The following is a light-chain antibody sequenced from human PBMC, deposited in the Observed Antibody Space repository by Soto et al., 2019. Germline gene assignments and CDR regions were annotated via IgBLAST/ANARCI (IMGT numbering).Light chain of an antibody. V-gene: IGKV1-5*03. CDR1: QSISNW. Sequence: DIQMTQSPSNLTAPVCATVTITCRASQSISNWLAWYQQKPGKAPKLLIYRASSLESGVPSRFSGSGSGTDFTLTISSLQPEDFATYYCQQSYSTWLTFGGGTKVDI. CDR2: RAS. J-gene: IGKJ4*01. CDR3: QQSYSTWLT.